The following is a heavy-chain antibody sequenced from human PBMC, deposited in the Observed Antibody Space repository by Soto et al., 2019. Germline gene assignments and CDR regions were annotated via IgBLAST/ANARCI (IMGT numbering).Heavy chain of an antibody. Sequence: SVKVSCKASGCTFISYSISWVRQAPGQGLEWMGRIIPNIGRANYAQKFQGRVTITADTSTRTAYLELSSLRSEDTAVYYCAAVSRDYIYYCYGLDVWGQGTKVTVSS. V-gene: IGHV1-69*02. CDR2: IIPNIGRA. CDR1: GCTFISYS. D-gene: IGHD4-17*01. CDR3: AAVSRDYIYYCYGLDV. J-gene: IGHJ6*02.